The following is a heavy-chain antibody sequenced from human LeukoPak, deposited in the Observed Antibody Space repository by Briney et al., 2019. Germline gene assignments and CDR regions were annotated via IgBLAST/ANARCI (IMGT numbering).Heavy chain of an antibody. Sequence: GGSLRLSCAASGFTFSSYAMIWVRQALGKGLEWVSAISGSGGSTYYADSVKGRFTISRDNSKNTLYLQMNSLRAEDTAVYYCAKDSSRTWGYSNWFDPWGQGTLVTVSS. D-gene: IGHD2-15*01. V-gene: IGHV3-23*01. J-gene: IGHJ5*02. CDR2: ISGSGGST. CDR1: GFTFSSYA. CDR3: AKDSSRTWGYSNWFDP.